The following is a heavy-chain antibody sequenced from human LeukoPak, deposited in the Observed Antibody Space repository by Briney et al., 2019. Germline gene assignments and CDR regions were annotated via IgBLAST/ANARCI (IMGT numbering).Heavy chain of an antibody. V-gene: IGHV4-4*07. CDR2: IYTSGST. J-gene: IGHJ5*02. D-gene: IGHD3-22*01. CDR1: GGSISSYY. CDR3: ARDKGTEYYYDSSGYYYNWFDP. Sequence: PETLSLTCTVSGGSISSYYWSWIRQPAGKGLEWIGRIYTSGSTNYNPSLKSRVTMSVDTSKNQFSLKLSSVTAADTAVYYCARDKGTEYYYDSSGYYYNWFDPWGQGTLVTVSS.